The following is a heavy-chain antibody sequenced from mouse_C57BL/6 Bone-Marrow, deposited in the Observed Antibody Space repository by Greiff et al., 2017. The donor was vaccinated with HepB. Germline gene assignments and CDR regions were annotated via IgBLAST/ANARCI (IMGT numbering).Heavy chain of an antibody. Sequence: QVQLKQSGTELVKPGASVKLSCKASGYTFTSYWMHWVKQRPGQGLEWIGNINPSNGGTNYNEKFKSKATLTVDKSSSTAYMQLSSLTSEDSAVYYCARRTAQAYYFDYWGQGTTLTVSS. V-gene: IGHV1-53*01. J-gene: IGHJ2*01. CDR1: GYTFTSYW. CDR3: ARRTAQAYYFDY. CDR2: INPSNGGT. D-gene: IGHD3-2*02.